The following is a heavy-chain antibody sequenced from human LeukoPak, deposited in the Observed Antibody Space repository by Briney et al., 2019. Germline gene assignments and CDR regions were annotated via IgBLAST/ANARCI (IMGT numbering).Heavy chain of an antibody. CDR2: ISYDGSNK. D-gene: IGHD3-3*01. Sequence: PGGSLRLSCAASGFTFSSYAMHWVRQAPGKGLEWVAVISYDGSNKYYADSVKGRFTISRDNSKNTLYLQMNSLRAEDTAVYYCASPLRDYDFWSGYSNWGQGTLVTVSS. V-gene: IGHV3-30-3*01. CDR3: ASPLRDYDFWSGYSN. CDR1: GFTFSSYA. J-gene: IGHJ4*02.